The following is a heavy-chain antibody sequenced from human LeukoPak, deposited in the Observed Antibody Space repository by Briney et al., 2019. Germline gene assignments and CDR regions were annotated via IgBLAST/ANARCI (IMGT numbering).Heavy chain of an antibody. J-gene: IGHJ6*03. D-gene: IGHD3-9*01. Sequence: ASVKVSCKASGHTFTGYYMHWVRQAPGQGLEWVGWISAYNGNTNYAQKLQGRVTMTTDTSTSTAYMELRSLRSDDTAVYYCARGPYDILTGYMYYYYMDVWGKGTTVTVSS. CDR2: ISAYNGNT. CDR3: ARGPYDILTGYMYYYYMDV. CDR1: GHTFTGYY. V-gene: IGHV1-18*04.